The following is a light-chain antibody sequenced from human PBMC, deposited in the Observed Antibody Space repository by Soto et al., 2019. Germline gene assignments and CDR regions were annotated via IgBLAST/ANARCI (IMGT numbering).Light chain of an antibody. CDR1: SSNIGRNF. V-gene: IGLV1-51*01. CDR3: GAWDTSLSAGV. CDR2: ENN. J-gene: IGLJ1*01. Sequence: QSVLTQPPSVSAAPGQKVTISCSGSSSNIGRNFVSWYQHLPGTAPKLLIYENNKRPSGIPDRFSGSKSGTSATLGITGLQTGDEADYYCGAWDTSLSAGVFGTGTKLTVL.